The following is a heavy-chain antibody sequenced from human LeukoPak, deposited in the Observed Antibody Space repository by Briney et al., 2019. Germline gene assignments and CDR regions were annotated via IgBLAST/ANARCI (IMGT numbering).Heavy chain of an antibody. Sequence: ASVMVSCKASGYSFTNFDVNWVRQATGQGLEWMGWMNPNSGNKGYAQKFQGRVTMTMNTSITTAYMELSSLRSEDTAVYYCARGPQWRGDYYYMDVWGRGTTVTVSS. D-gene: IGHD6-19*01. CDR3: ARGPQWRGDYYYMDV. CDR2: MNPNSGNK. V-gene: IGHV1-8*01. J-gene: IGHJ6*03. CDR1: GYSFTNFD.